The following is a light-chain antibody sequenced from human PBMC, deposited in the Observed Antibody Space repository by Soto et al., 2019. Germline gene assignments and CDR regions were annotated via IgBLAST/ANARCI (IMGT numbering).Light chain of an antibody. V-gene: IGKV3-15*01. CDR2: GAS. J-gene: IGKJ5*01. Sequence: EVVLTQSPATLSVSPGEGATLSCRASQSVNINLAWYQQKPGQAPRLLIYGASTRATGVPARFSGSGSGTEFTLTISTLQSEDFAVYYCQQYNNGPITFGQGTRLEIK. CDR1: QSVNIN. CDR3: QQYNNGPIT.